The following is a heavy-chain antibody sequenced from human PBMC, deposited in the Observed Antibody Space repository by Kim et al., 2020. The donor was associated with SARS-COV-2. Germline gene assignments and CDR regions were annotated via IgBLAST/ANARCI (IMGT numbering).Heavy chain of an antibody. Sequence: SETLSLTCTVSGGSISSYYWSWIRQPPGKGLEWIGYIYYSWSTNYNPSLKSRVTISVDTSKNQFSLKLSSVTAADTAVYYCARSNWNYGLGYYYYYMDVWGKGTTVTVSS. CDR2: IYYSWST. V-gene: IGHV4-59*01. CDR3: ARSNWNYGLGYYYYYMDV. CDR1: GGSISSYY. J-gene: IGHJ6*03. D-gene: IGHD1-7*01.